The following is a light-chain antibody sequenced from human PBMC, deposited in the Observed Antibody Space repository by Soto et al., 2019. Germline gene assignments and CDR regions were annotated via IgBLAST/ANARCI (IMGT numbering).Light chain of an antibody. CDR1: QGISNY. CDR3: QKYNSAPYT. Sequence: DIQMTQSPSSLSASVGDRVTITCRASQGISNYLAWYQQKPGKVPKLLIYAASTVQSGVPSRFTGRGSGTDFTLTISSLQPEDVATYYFQKYNSAPYTFGQGTKLQIK. J-gene: IGKJ2*01. CDR2: AAS. V-gene: IGKV1-27*01.